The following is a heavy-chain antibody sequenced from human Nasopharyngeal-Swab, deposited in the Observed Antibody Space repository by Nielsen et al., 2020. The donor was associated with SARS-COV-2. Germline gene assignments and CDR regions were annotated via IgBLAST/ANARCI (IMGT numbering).Heavy chain of an antibody. J-gene: IGHJ4*02. CDR3: ARDSGWGYTGYGSLDY. CDR1: GFTFTDYV. CDR2: IPRTVSHI. V-gene: IGHV3-48*01. D-gene: IGHD5-12*01. Sequence: GESLKISCATFGFTFTDYVMTWVRQAPGKGLEWISYIPRTVSHIYYADSVRGRFTISRDNAKKSLYLQMESLRPEDTAVYYCARDSGWGYTGYGSLDYWGQGVLVTVSS.